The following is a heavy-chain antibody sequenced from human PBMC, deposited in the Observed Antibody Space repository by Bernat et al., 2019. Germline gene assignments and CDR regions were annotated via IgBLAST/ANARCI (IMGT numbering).Heavy chain of an antibody. Sequence: QVQLVESGGGVVQPGGSLRLSCVASGFSFSGYGMNWVRQVPGKGLECVAHIHYDGSFKSYVDSVKGRFTISRDNSKNTLYLQMNSLRAEDTAVYYCARGSGTFDYWGQGTLVTVSS. CDR3: ARGSGTFDY. CDR2: IHYDGSFK. D-gene: IGHD1/OR15-1a*01. V-gene: IGHV3-30*02. J-gene: IGHJ4*02. CDR1: GFSFSGYG.